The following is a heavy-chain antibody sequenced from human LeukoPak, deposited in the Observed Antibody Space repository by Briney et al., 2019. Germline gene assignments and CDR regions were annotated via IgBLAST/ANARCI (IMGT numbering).Heavy chain of an antibody. D-gene: IGHD6-19*01. CDR3: ARDKTEQWLVLEAFDI. CDR1: GFTFSDYS. J-gene: IGHJ3*02. V-gene: IGHV3-21*01. Sequence: GGSLRLSCAASGFTFSDYSMIWVRQAPGKGLEWVSSISSGSSYIYYADSVKGRFTISRDNAKNSLYLQMNSLRAEDTAVYYCARDKTEQWLVLEAFDIWGQGTVVTVSS. CDR2: ISSGSSYI.